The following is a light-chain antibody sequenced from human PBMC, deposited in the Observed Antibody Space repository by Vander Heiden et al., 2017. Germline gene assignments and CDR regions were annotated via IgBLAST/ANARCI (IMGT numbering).Light chain of an antibody. CDR1: SSNIGSNY. CDR3: AAWDDSLSGRV. J-gene: IGLJ3*02. V-gene: IGLV1-47*01. Sequence: QSVLTQPPSASGTPGQRVTTSCSGSSSNIGSNYVYWYLQFPGTAPKLLIYRNNQRPSGVPDRFSGSKSGTSASLAISGLRSEDEADYYCAAWDDSLSGRVFGGGTKLTVL. CDR2: RNN.